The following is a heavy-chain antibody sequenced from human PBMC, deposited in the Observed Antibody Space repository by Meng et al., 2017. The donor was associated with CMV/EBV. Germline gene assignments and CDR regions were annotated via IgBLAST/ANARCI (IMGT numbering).Heavy chain of an antibody. J-gene: IGHJ4*02. CDR1: GFTFSSYA. V-gene: IGHV3-30*04. CDR3: ASSSSVVVAADEGY. Sequence: GESLKISCAASGFTFSSYAMHWVRQAPGKGLEWVAVISYDGSNKYYADSVKGRFTISRDNSKNTLYLQMNSLRAEDTAVYYCASSSSVVVAADEGYWGQGTLVTVSS. D-gene: IGHD2-15*01. CDR2: ISYDGSNK.